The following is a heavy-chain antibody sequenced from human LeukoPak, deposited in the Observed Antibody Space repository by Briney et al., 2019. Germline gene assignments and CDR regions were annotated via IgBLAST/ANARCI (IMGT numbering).Heavy chain of an antibody. J-gene: IGHJ3*02. Sequence: GASVTVSCTASGYTFTSYGISWVRQAPGQGLEWMGWISAYNGNTNYAQKLQGRVTMTTDTSTSTAYMELRSLRSDDTAVYYCARDQALIAVAGDDAFDIWGQGTMVTVSS. CDR2: ISAYNGNT. CDR3: ARDQALIAVAGDDAFDI. V-gene: IGHV1-18*01. CDR1: GYTFTSYG. D-gene: IGHD6-19*01.